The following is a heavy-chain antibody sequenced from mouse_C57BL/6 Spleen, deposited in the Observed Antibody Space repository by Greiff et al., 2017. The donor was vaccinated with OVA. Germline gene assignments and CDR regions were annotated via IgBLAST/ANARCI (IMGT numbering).Heavy chain of an antibody. CDR1: GYSFTDYN. CDR3: ARWELGKAWFAY. D-gene: IGHD4-1*01. V-gene: IGHV1-39*01. J-gene: IGHJ3*01. CDR2: INPNYGTT. Sequence: HLKESGPELVKPGASVKISCKASGYSFTDYNMNWVKQSNGKSLEWIGVINPNYGTTSYNQKFKGKATLTVDQSSSTAYMQLNSLTSEDSAVYYCARWELGKAWFAYWGQGTLVTVSA.